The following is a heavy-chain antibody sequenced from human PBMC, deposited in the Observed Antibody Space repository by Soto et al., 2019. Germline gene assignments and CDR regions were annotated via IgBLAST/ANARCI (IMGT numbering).Heavy chain of an antibody. J-gene: IGHJ4*02. CDR3: ARALRFLEWLLPFDY. CDR1: GFTFSSYA. Sequence: QVQLVESGGGVVQPGRSLRLSCAASGFTFSSYAMHWVRQAPGKGLEWVAVISYDGSNKYYADSVKGRFTISRDNSKNTLYLRMNSLRAEDTAVYYCARALRFLEWLLPFDYWGQGTLVTVSS. CDR2: ISYDGSNK. D-gene: IGHD3-3*01. V-gene: IGHV3-30-3*01.